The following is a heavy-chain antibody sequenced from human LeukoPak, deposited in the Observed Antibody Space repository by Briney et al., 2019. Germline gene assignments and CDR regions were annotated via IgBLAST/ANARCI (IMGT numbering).Heavy chain of an antibody. CDR3: ARVPLYCSGGSCYSSWNWFDP. J-gene: IGHJ5*02. CDR2: IYYSGST. D-gene: IGHD2-15*01. V-gene: IGHV4-39*07. Sequence: SEPLSLTCTVSGGSVSSSSYHWGWIRQPPGKGLEWIGSIYYSGSTYYNPSLKSRVTISVDTSKNQFSLKLSSVTAADTAVYYCARVPLYCSGGSCYSSWNWFDPWGQGTLVTVSS. CDR1: GGSVSSSSYH.